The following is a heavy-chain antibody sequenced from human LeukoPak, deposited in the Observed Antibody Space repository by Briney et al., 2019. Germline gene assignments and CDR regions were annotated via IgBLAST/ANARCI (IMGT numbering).Heavy chain of an antibody. CDR2: ISGSGGSR. J-gene: IGHJ4*02. V-gene: IGHV3-23*01. Sequence: PGGSLTLSCAASGFGFSSYAMSWVGQAPAKGLEWVSAISGSGGSRYYADSVKGRFTIYRDNSKNALYLQMNSLRAEDTAVYYCAKRVGALDYWGQGTLVTVTS. D-gene: IGHD1-26*01. CDR1: GFGFSSYA. CDR3: AKRVGALDY.